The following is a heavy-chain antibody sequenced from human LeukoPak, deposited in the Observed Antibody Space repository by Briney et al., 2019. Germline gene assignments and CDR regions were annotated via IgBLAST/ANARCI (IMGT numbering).Heavy chain of an antibody. CDR3: ATWKIVAVWGGTVDY. V-gene: IGHV1-69*13. J-gene: IGHJ4*02. D-gene: IGHD2-2*01. CDR2: IIPIFGTA. Sequence: ASVKVSCTASGGTFSSYAISWVRQPPGQGLEWMGGIIPIFGTANYAQKFQGRVTITADESTSTAYMELSSLRSEDTAVYYCATWKIVAVWGGTVDYWGQGTLVTVSS. CDR1: GGTFSSYA.